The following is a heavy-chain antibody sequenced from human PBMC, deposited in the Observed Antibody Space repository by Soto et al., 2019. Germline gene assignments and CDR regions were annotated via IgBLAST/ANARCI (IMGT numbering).Heavy chain of an antibody. CDR3: ARENSSSWPLDY. V-gene: IGHV3-74*01. CDR2: INSDGSST. CDR1: GFTFSSYW. D-gene: IGHD6-13*01. Sequence: GGSLRLSCAASGFTFSSYWMHWVRQAPGKGLVWVSRINSDGSSTSYADSVKGRFTISRDNAKNTLYLQMNSLRAEDTAVYYCARENSSSWPLDYWGQGTLVTVSS. J-gene: IGHJ4*02.